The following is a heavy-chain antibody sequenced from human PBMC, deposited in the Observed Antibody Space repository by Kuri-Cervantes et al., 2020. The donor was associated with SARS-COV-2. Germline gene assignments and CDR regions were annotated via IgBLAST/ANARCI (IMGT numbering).Heavy chain of an antibody. Sequence: ASVKVSCKASGYTFTSYGISWVRQAPGQGLEWMGIINPSGGSTSYAQKFQGRVTMTRDTSTSTVYMELSSLRSEDTAVYYCARDGGAEMATITDWGQGTLVTVSS. CDR2: INPSGGST. D-gene: IGHD5-24*01. CDR3: ARDGGAEMATITD. CDR1: GYTFTSYG. V-gene: IGHV1-46*01. J-gene: IGHJ4*02.